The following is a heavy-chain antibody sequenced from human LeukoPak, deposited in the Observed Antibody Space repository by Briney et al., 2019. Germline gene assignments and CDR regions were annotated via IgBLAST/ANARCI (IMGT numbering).Heavy chain of an antibody. J-gene: IGHJ4*02. CDR2: INPDSGGT. D-gene: IGHD6-19*01. V-gene: IGHV1-2*02. Sequence: ASVRVSCKASGYTFTGYYMHWVRQAPGQGLEWMGWINPDSGGTNYAQKFQGRVTMTRDTSISTAYMELSRLRSDDTAVYYCARDQGSSGWSDFDYWGQGTLVTVSS. CDR1: GYTFTGYY. CDR3: ARDQGSSGWSDFDY.